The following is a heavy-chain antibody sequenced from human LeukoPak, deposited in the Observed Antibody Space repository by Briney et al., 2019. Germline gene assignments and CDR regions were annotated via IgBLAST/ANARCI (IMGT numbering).Heavy chain of an antibody. D-gene: IGHD2/OR15-2a*01. CDR3: ARHRPTSFHYYGQDV. J-gene: IGHJ6*02. CDR1: GGSISSGDYY. CDR2: IYYSGST. Sequence: SSQTLSLTCTVPGGSISSGDYYWSWIRQPPGKGLEWIGYIYYSGSTYYNPSLKSRVTISVDTSTNHFTLRLSSLTAADTAVYYCARHRPTSFHYYGQDVWGRGTTVTVSS. V-gene: IGHV4-30-4*01.